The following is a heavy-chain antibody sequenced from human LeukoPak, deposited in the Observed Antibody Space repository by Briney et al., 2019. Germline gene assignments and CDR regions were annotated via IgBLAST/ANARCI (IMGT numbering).Heavy chain of an antibody. D-gene: IGHD6-13*01. Sequence: PGGSLRLSCAASGFTFSSHSMNWVRQAPGKGLEWVSSISSSSSYIYYADSVKGRFTISRDNAKNSLYLQMNSLRAEDTAVYYCASSEQQLTTFDYWGQGTLVTVSS. J-gene: IGHJ4*02. V-gene: IGHV3-21*01. CDR2: ISSSSSYI. CDR3: ASSEQQLTTFDY. CDR1: GFTFSSHS.